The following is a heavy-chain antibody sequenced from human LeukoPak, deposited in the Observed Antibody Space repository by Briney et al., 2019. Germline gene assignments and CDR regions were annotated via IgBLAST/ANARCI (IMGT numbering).Heavy chain of an antibody. CDR2: IYTSGST. CDR1: GGSISSYY. D-gene: IGHD3-10*01. V-gene: IGHV4-4*07. Sequence: PSETLSLTCTVSGGSISSYYWSWIRQPAGKGLEWIGRIYTSGSTNYNPSLKSRVTMSVDTSKNQFSLKLSSVTAADTAVHYCASATMVRAGGWFDPWGQGTLVTVSS. J-gene: IGHJ5*02. CDR3: ASATMVRAGGWFDP.